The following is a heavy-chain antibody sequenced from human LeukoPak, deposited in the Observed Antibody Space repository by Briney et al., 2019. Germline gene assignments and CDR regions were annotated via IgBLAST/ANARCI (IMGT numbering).Heavy chain of an antibody. D-gene: IGHD6-13*01. J-gene: IGHJ4*02. CDR3: ARGPDSSNWYEPVDY. CDR1: GFTVSINY. V-gene: IGHV3-66*01. Sequence: GGSLRLSCAASGFTVSINYMSWVRQAPGKGLEWVSVIYSGGSTYHADPVKGRFTISRGNSKNTVYLQMNSLRAEDTAVYYCARGPDSSNWYEPVDYWGQGTLVTVSS. CDR2: IYSGGST.